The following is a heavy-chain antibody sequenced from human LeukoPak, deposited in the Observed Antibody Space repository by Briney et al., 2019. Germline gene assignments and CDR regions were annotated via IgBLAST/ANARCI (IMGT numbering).Heavy chain of an antibody. Sequence: SGGSLRLSCAASGFTFSSYAMHWVRQAPGKGLEWVAVISYDGSNKYYADSVKGRFTISRDNSKNTLYLQMNSLRAEDTAVYYCARARGYSYGPNLKDDAFDIWGQGTMVTVSS. CDR2: ISYDGSNK. D-gene: IGHD5-18*01. CDR3: ARARGYSYGPNLKDDAFDI. J-gene: IGHJ3*02. V-gene: IGHV3-30-3*01. CDR1: GFTFSSYA.